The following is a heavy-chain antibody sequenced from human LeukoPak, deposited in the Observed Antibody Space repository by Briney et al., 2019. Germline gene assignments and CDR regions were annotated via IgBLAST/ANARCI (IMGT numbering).Heavy chain of an antibody. J-gene: IGHJ5*02. D-gene: IGHD4-11*01. Sequence: SETLSLTCTVSGDSITRRDLYWSWIRQPPGKGLEWIGYIHYGGTTYYSPSLKSRVTISPDTSKNQFSLKLSSVTAADTAVYYCARGVGYSNPNWFDPWGQGTLVTVSS. CDR1: GDSITRRDLY. CDR3: ARGVGYSNPNWFDP. V-gene: IGHV4-30-4*02. CDR2: IHYGGTT.